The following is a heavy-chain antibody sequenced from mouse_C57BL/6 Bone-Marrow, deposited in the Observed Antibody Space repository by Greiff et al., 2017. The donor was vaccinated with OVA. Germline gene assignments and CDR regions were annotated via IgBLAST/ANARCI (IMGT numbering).Heavy chain of an antibody. CDR1: GFTFSDYY. CDR2: ISNGGGST. CDR3: ARRGDYDVDYAMDY. Sequence: DVKLVESGGGLVQPGGSLKLSCAASGFTFSDYYMYWVRQTPEKRLEWVAYISNGGGSTYYPDTVKGRFTISRDNTKNTLYLQMSRLKSEDTAMYYCARRGDYDVDYAMDYWGQGTSVTVSS. J-gene: IGHJ4*01. V-gene: IGHV5-12*01. D-gene: IGHD2-4*01.